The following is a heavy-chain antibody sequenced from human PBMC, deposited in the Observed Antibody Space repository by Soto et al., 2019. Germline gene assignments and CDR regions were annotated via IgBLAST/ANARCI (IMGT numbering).Heavy chain of an antibody. D-gene: IGHD1-1*01. CDR2: ISAHNGNT. V-gene: IGHV1-18*01. CDR3: ARGRYGDY. Sequence: QVNLVQSGAEVKNPGASVKVSCKGSGYDFTTYGITWVRQAPGQGLEGMAWISAHNGNTNYAPNLQGRVTVTRDTSTSTAYIELRSLRSDDTAVYYCARGRYGDYWGQGALVTVSS. CDR1: GYDFTTYG. J-gene: IGHJ4*02.